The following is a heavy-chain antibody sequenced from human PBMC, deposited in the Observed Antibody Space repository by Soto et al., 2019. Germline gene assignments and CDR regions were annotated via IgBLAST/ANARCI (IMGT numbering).Heavy chain of an antibody. D-gene: IGHD6-13*01. CDR1: GFIPSSYA. V-gene: IGHV3-23*01. Sequence: PGGPLRLSCVVSGFIPSSYAMSWVRQAPGKGLEWVSGISGSGGATSYADSVKGRFTISRDNSKNTLYLQMNSLSAEDTAIYYCAKDAIMVSSSFNYFDFWGQGALVTVSS. CDR2: ISGSGGAT. J-gene: IGHJ4*02. CDR3: AKDAIMVSSSFNYFDF.